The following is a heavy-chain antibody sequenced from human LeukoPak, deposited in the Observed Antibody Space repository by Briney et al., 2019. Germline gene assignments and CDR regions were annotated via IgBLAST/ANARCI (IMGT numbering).Heavy chain of an antibody. CDR3: ARGTESSVRY. Sequence: ASVKVSCKASGYTFTSYGITWVRQAPGQGLEWLGWINTYNGNTGYAQKLQGRVTMTADTSTSTAYMELRSLRSDDTAVYYCARGTESSVRYWGQGTLVTVSS. D-gene: IGHD6-25*01. J-gene: IGHJ4*02. CDR2: INTYNGNT. V-gene: IGHV1-18*01. CDR1: GYTFTSYG.